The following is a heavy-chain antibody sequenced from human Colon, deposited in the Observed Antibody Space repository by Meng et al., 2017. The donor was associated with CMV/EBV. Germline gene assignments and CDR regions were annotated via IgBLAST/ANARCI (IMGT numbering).Heavy chain of an antibody. V-gene: IGHV1-8*01. CDR2: MNPNSGNT. J-gene: IGHJ4*02. Sequence: QVQLVQSGAEVNKPGASVRVSCKASGYTFTSYDINWVRQATGQGLEWMGWMNPNSGNTGYAQKFQGRVTMTRNTSISTAYMELSGLRSEDTAVYYCARENSGYDNRRGFDYWGQGTLVTVSS. CDR1: GYTFTSYD. D-gene: IGHD5-12*01. CDR3: ARENSGYDNRRGFDY.